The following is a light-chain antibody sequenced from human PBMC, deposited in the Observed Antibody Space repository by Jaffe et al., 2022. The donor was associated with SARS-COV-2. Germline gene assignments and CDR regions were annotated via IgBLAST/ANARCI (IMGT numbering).Light chain of an antibody. V-gene: IGKV1-39*01. CDR2: AAS. J-gene: IGKJ1*01. Sequence: DIQMTQSPSSLSASVGDRVTITCRASQSISYYLNWYQQKPGKAPKLLIYAASSLQSGVPSRFSGSGSATDFTLTISSLQPEDFAAYYCQQSYSAPRTFGQGTKVEIK. CDR1: QSISYY. CDR3: QQSYSAPRT.